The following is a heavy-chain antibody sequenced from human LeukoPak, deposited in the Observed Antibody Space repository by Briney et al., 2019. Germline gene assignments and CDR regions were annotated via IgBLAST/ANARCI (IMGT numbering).Heavy chain of an antibody. CDR3: ARESAAYVTGSFSAY. D-gene: IGHD2/OR15-2a*01. Sequence: SETLSLTCTGSGGSMKNYYWSWIRQPPGKGLEWIAYINDNGHSGYNPSLETRVTISVDTSQNHFPLRLRSVTVADSAVYYWARESAAYVTGSFSAYWGQGILVTVSS. V-gene: IGHV4-59*12. CDR2: INDNGHS. CDR1: GGSMKNYY. J-gene: IGHJ4*02.